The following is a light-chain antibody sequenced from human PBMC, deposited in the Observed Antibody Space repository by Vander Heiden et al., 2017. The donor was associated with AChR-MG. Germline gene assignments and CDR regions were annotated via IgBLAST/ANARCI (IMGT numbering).Light chain of an antibody. CDR3: CSYISGSSSVV. CDR1: SYEVGGYYR. CDR2: EVN. J-gene: IGLJ2*01. V-gene: IGLV2-18*02. Sequence: QSALTQPPSVSGSPGQSVTISCTGSSYEVGGYYRFSWFHQPPGTAPKLIIYEVNIRPSGVPDRFSGSKSGNTASLTISGLQAEDEGDYYCCSYISGSSSVVFGGGTKLAVL.